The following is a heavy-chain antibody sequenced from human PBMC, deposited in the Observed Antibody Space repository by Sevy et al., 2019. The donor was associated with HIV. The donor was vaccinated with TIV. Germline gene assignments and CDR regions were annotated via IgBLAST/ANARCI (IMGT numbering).Heavy chain of an antibody. D-gene: IGHD3-10*01. CDR3: ASGYYGSGSYFFRR. CDR2: IYYSGST. J-gene: IGHJ1*01. CDR1: GGSISSYY. Sequence: SETLSLTCTVSGGSISSYYWSWIRQPPGKGLEWIGYIYYSGSTNYNPSLKSRVTISVDTSKNQFSLKLSSVTAADTAVYCCASGYYGSGSYFFRRWGQGTLVTVSS. V-gene: IGHV4-59*01.